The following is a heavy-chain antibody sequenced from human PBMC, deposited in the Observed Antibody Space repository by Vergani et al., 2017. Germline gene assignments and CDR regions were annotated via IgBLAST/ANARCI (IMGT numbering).Heavy chain of an antibody. Sequence: EVQLVQSGAEVKHPRVSLTLSSNVSRYTFPTSSLVSLRQIPGKGLVSLVIIYPGDSDTRYSPSFQGQVTISADKSISTAYLQWSSLKASDTAMYYCARLGGYGDYVYFDYWGQGTLVTVSS. J-gene: IGHJ4*02. CDR1: RYTFPTSS. D-gene: IGHD4-17*01. V-gene: IGHV5-51*01. CDR2: IYPGDSDT. CDR3: ARLGGYGDYVYFDY.